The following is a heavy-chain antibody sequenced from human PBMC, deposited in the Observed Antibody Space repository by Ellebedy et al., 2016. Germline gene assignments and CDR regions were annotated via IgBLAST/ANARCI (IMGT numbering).Heavy chain of an antibody. CDR3: AGMRWILRYFDCLLDFDY. V-gene: IGHV3-48*04. Sequence: GESLKISCAASGFTFSSYWMSWVRQAPGKGLEWVSYISSSGSTIYYADSVKGRFTISRDNAKNSLYLQMNSLRAEDTAEYCCAGMRWILRYFDCLLDFDYWGQGTLATVSS. J-gene: IGHJ4*02. CDR2: ISSSGSTI. D-gene: IGHD3-9*01. CDR1: GFTFSSYW.